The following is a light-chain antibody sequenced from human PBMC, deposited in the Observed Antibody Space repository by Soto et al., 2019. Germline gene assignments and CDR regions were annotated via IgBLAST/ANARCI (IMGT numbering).Light chain of an antibody. Sequence: DIQMTQSPSSLSASVGDRVTITCRASQGIYNYLAWYQQKPGKVPKVLIYGASTLLSWVSSRFSGAGHGTDFSLCGSSMQPEDAATYYCQKYSSATATWGQGTKVEI. CDR3: QKYSSATAT. CDR1: QGIYNY. V-gene: IGKV1-27*01. CDR2: GAS. J-gene: IGKJ1*01.